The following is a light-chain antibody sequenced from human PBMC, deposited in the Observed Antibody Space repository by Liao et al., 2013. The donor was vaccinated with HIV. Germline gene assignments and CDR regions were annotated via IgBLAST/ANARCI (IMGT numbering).Light chain of an antibody. CDR1: KLGNKY. J-gene: IGLJ1*01. Sequence: SYELTQPPSVSVSPGQTATITCSGDKLGNKYTCWYQQKPGQSPVLLIYQDIKRPSGIPERFSGSNSGNTATLTISRVEAGDEADYYCQVWDSSSDHYVFGTGTKVTVL. V-gene: IGLV3-1*01. CDR2: QDI. CDR3: QVWDSSSDHYV.